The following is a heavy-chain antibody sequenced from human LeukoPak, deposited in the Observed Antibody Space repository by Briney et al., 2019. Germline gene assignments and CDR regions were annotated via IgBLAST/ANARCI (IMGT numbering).Heavy chain of an antibody. CDR1: GGSFSGFY. CDR2: IHASGTT. V-gene: IGHV4-4*09. Sequence: KPSETLSLTCTVSGGSFSGFYWSWIRQPPGKGLEWIGYIHASGTTNYSPSLKSRVTISGDSSKNHFSLKLSSVTAADTAVYYCARHVICATRNCYGAALDYWGQGTLVTVSS. D-gene: IGHD2-15*01. CDR3: ARHVICATRNCYGAALDY. J-gene: IGHJ4*02.